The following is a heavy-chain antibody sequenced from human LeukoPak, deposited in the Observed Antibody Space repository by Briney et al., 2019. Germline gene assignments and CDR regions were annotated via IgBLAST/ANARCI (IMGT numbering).Heavy chain of an antibody. CDR3: AREYYDSSGSDY. V-gene: IGHV4-59*01. Sequence: SETLSLTCTVSGGSISGYYYNWIRQPPGKGLEWIGYIYYSGSTNYNPSLKSRVTISLDTSKNQFSLKLSSVTTADTAVYYCAREYYDSSGSDYWGQGTLVTVSS. J-gene: IGHJ4*02. CDR2: IYYSGST. D-gene: IGHD3-22*01. CDR1: GGSISGYY.